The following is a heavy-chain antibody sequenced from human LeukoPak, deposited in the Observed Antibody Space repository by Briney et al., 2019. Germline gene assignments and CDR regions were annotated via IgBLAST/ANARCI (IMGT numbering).Heavy chain of an antibody. CDR3: EKSRGWLISWFDH. V-gene: IGHV3-23*01. J-gene: IGHJ5*02. Sequence: TGGALILSCAASGFTFSSYAMSWVRQAPGKGLEWVSAISGSGGSTYYADSVKGRFTISRDNSKNTLYLQMNSLRAEDTAVYYCEKSRGWLISWFDHWGQGTLVTVSS. CDR2: ISGSGGST. D-gene: IGHD6-19*01. CDR1: GFTFSSYA.